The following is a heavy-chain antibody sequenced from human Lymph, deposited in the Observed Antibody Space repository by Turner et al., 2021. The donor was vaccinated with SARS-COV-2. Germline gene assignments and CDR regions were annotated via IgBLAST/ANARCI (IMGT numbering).Heavy chain of an antibody. CDR3: ARDIPTTADYFDY. Sequence: EVQLVESGGGLVKPGGSLRLCCAASGFTFSTYSMNWVRRAPGKGLEWISSISSSSSYIYYADSVKGRFTISRDDAKNSLYLQMNSLRAEDTAVYYCARDIPTTADYFDYWGQGTLVTVSS. CDR2: ISSSSSYI. V-gene: IGHV3-21*01. CDR1: GFTFSTYS. D-gene: IGHD4-17*01. J-gene: IGHJ4*02.